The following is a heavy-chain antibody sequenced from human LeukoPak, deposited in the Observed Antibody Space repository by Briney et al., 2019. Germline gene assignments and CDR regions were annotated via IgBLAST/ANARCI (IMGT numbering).Heavy chain of an antibody. D-gene: IGHD6-13*01. J-gene: IGHJ4*02. CDR3: ARVSSSWSGTFDY. CDR2: INHSGST. V-gene: IGHV4-34*01. Sequence: SETLSLTCAVYGGSFSGYYWSWIRQPPGKGLEWIGEINHSGSTNYNPSLKSRVTISVDTSKNQFSLKLSSVTAADTAVYYCARVSSSWSGTFDYWGQGTLVTVSS. CDR1: GGSFSGYY.